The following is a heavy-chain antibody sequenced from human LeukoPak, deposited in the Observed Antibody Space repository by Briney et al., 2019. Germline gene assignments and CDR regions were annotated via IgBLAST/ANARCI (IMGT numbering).Heavy chain of an antibody. CDR2: ISSSGSTI. V-gene: IGHV3-11*04. D-gene: IGHD6-13*01. Sequence: GGSLRLSCAASGFTFSDYYMSWIRQAPGKGLEWVSSISSSGSTIYYADSVKGRFTISRDNAKNSLYLQMNSLRAEDTAIYYCAKRGHSSSWYYFDYWGQGTLVTVSS. CDR1: GFTFSDYY. CDR3: AKRGHSSSWYYFDY. J-gene: IGHJ4*02.